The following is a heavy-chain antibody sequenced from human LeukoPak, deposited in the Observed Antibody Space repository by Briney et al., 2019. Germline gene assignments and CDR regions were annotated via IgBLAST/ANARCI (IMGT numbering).Heavy chain of an antibody. CDR3: ARDDFWTGYYTFAY. J-gene: IGHJ4*02. Sequence: SETLSLTCTVSGGSISSSSFYWGWIRQPPGKGLEWIGSVYSRGSTYYNPSLKSRVTISVDTSKNQFSLNLSSVTAADTAVYYCARDDFWTGYYTFAYWGPGTLVTVSS. CDR1: GGSISSSSFY. V-gene: IGHV4-39*07. D-gene: IGHD3/OR15-3a*01. CDR2: VYSRGST.